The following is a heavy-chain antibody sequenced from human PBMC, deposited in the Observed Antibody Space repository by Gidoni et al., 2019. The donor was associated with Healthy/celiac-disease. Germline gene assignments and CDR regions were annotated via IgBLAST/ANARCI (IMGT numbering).Heavy chain of an antibody. CDR3: ARMVLWQQLVQAFDY. CDR1: GGTFSSYA. Sequence: QVQLVQSGTEVKKPGSSVKVSCQASGGTFSSYAISWVVQAPGQGLEWMGGIIPIFGTANYAQKFQGRVTITADESTSTAYMELSSLRSEDTAVYYCARMVLWQQLVQAFDYWGQGTLVTVSS. CDR2: IIPIFGTA. V-gene: IGHV1-69*01. J-gene: IGHJ4*02. D-gene: IGHD6-13*01.